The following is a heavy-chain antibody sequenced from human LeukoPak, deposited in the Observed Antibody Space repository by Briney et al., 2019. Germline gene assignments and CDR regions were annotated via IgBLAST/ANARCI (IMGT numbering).Heavy chain of an antibody. V-gene: IGHV1-18*01. D-gene: IGHD3-3*01. CDR3: ARENKGTNYDFWSGSDWFDP. Sequence: GASVKVSCKASGYTFTSYGISWVRQAPGQGREWMGWISAYNGNTNYAQKLQGRVTMTTDTSTSTAYMELRSLRSDDTAVYYCARENKGTNYDFWSGSDWFDPWGQGTLVTVSS. CDR2: ISAYNGNT. J-gene: IGHJ5*02. CDR1: GYTFTSYG.